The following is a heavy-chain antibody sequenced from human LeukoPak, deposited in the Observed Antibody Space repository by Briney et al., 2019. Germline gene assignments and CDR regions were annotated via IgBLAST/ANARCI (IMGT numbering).Heavy chain of an antibody. D-gene: IGHD5-18*01. Sequence: TPGGSLRLSCAASGFTFSDYAMSWVRQAPGKELEWVSAIGGSGGNIYYADSVRGRFTISRDNAKNSLYLQMNSLRAEDTALYYCARDGYSSGYLKALDYWGQGTLLTVSS. CDR3: ARDGYSSGYLKALDY. J-gene: IGHJ4*02. CDR2: IGGSGGNI. CDR1: GFTFSDYA. V-gene: IGHV3-21*01.